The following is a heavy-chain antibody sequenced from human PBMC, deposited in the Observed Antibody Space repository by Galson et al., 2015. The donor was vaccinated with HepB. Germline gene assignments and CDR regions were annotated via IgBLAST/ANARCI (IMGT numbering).Heavy chain of an antibody. CDR1: GGSISSYY. D-gene: IGHD2-2*02. CDR3: ARRAAIPGYYYYYMDV. J-gene: IGHJ6*03. Sequence: LSLTCTVSGGSISSYYWSWIRQPPGKGLEWIGYIYYSGSTNYNPSLKSRVTISVDTSKNQFSLKLSSVTAADTAVYYCARRAAIPGYYYYYMDVWGKGTTVTVSS. CDR2: IYYSGST. V-gene: IGHV4-59*01.